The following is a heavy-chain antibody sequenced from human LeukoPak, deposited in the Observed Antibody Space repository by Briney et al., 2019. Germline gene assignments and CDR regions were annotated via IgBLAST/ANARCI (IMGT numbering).Heavy chain of an antibody. V-gene: IGHV1-2*02. J-gene: IGHJ3*02. CDR1: GYTFTAYY. Sequence: WASVNVSCKASGYTFTAYYMHWVRQAPGQGLEWMGWINPNSGGTNYAQKFQGRVTMTRDTSISTAYMELSRLRSDDTAVYYCALTVTTSYAFNIWGQGTMVTVSS. CDR2: INPNSGGT. D-gene: IGHD4-17*01. CDR3: ALTVTTSYAFNI.